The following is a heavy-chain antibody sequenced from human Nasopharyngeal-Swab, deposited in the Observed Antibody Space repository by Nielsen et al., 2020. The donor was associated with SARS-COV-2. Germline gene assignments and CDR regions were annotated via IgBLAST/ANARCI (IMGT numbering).Heavy chain of an antibody. CDR3: ARAGGRYYDSGGYYYLASAFDI. D-gene: IGHD3-22*01. CDR2: ISYDGSNK. CDR1: GFTFSSYA. V-gene: IGHV3-30-3*01. J-gene: IGHJ3*02. Sequence: GGSLSLSCAASGFTFSSYAMHWVRQAPGKGLEWVAVISYDGSNKYYADSVKGRFTISRDNSKNTLYLQMNSLRAEDTAVYYCARAGGRYYDSGGYYYLASAFDIWGQGTMVTVSS.